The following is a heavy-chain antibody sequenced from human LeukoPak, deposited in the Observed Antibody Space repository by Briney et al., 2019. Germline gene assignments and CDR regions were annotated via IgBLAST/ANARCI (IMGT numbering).Heavy chain of an antibody. J-gene: IGHJ4*02. D-gene: IGHD6-13*01. CDR1: GFTFSSYAM. V-gene: IGHV4-4*02. Sequence: GSLRLSCAASGFTFSSYAMSWVRQPPGKGLEWIGEIYHSGSTNYNPSLKSRVTISVDKSMNQFSLKLSSVTAADTAVYYCARDSSSWQGFDYWGQGTLVTVSS. CDR3: ARDSSSWQGFDY. CDR2: IYHSGST.